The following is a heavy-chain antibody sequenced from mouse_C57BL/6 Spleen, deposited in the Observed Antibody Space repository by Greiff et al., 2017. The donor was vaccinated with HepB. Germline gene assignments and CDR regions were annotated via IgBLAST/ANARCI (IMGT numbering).Heavy chain of an antibody. CDR2: IYPGSGNT. CDR1: GYTFTDYY. D-gene: IGHD2-12*01. CDR3: ARSAYDSFDY. J-gene: IGHJ2*01. Sequence: VQRVESGAELVRPGASVKLSCKASGYTFTDYYINWVKQRPGQGLEWIARIYPGSGNTYYNEKFKGKATLTAEKSSSTAYMQLSSLTSEDSAVYFCARSAYDSFDYWGQGTTLTVSS. V-gene: IGHV1-76*01.